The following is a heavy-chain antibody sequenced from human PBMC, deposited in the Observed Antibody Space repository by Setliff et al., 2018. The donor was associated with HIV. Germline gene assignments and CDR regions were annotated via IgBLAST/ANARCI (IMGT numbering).Heavy chain of an antibody. Sequence: PSETLSLTCIVSGVSTSSSTYYWGWIRQPPGKGLEWIGYIYYSGSTYYNPSLNSRVTLSADTSKNQLSLKLTSVTAEDTGVYYCARTVPHSAAQDAFDIWGQGTVVTVSS. V-gene: IGHV4-39*07. CDR2: IYYSGST. D-gene: IGHD4-4*01. CDR1: GVSTSSSTYY. CDR3: ARTVPHSAAQDAFDI. J-gene: IGHJ3*02.